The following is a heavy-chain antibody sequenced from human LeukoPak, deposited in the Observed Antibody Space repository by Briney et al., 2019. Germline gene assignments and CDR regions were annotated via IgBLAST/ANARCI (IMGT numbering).Heavy chain of an antibody. D-gene: IGHD6-19*01. CDR3: ARDTERAVAGTGDAFDI. CDR1: GFAFSSYS. CDR2: ISSSSSYI. Sequence: GGPLRLSCAASGFAFSSYSMNWVRQAPGKGLEWVSSISSSSSYIYYADSVKGRFTISRDNAKNSLYLQMNSLRAEDTAVYYCARDTERAVAGTGDAFDIWGQGTMVTVSS. V-gene: IGHV3-21*01. J-gene: IGHJ3*02.